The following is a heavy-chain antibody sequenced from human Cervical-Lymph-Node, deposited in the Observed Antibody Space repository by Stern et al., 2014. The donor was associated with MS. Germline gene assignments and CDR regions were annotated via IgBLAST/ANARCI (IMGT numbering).Heavy chain of an antibody. CDR2: IYWDDDK. D-gene: IGHD3-3*02. CDR3: AHRTSLPVILAFNWFDP. Sequence: ESGPTLVKATQTLTLTCTFSGFSLGTRGVGVGWIRQTPGKAPEWLAIIYWDDDKRYSPSFKNRVTITKDTTKNQVVLAMTNVDAEDTATYFCAHRTSLPVILAFNWFDPWGQGILVTVSS. V-gene: IGHV2-5*02. J-gene: IGHJ5*02. CDR1: GFSLGTRGVG.